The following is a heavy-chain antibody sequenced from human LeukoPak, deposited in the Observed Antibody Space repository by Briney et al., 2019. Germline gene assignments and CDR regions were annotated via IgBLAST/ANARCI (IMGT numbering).Heavy chain of an antibody. V-gene: IGHV1-3*03. CDR3: ARGGQQWRGGNYFDS. CDR1: GYTFTDYA. CDR2: ITTGRGET. Sequence: ASVKVSCKASGYTFTDYALHWVRQAPGQSLEWMGWITTGRGETRYSQDFQRRITLTRDRSANTVYMDLSDLTSEDTAVYYCARGGQQWRGGNYFDSWGQGTLVAVSS. J-gene: IGHJ4*02. D-gene: IGHD6-19*01.